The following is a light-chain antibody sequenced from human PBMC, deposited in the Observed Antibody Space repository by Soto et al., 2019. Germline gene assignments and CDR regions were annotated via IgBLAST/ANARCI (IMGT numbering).Light chain of an antibody. J-gene: IGKJ3*01. CDR1: QGISSY. Sequence: AIRMTQSPSSLSASTGDRVTITCRASQGISSYLAWYQQKPGKAPKLLIYAAFTLQSGVPSRFSGSGSGTYFTFIIRCLQSEDVATYYCQQYYSNPSFAFGPGTKVDIK. CDR2: AAF. V-gene: IGKV1-8*01. CDR3: QQYYSNPSFA.